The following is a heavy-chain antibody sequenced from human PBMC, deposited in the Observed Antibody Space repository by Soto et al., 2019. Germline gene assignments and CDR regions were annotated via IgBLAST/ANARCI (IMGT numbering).Heavy chain of an antibody. D-gene: IGHD3-16*01. J-gene: IGHJ6*02. CDR3: AREAIEISVGGYYYYGMDV. Sequence: PSETLSLTCTVSGGSISSGDYYWSWIRQPPGKGLEWIGYIYYSGSTYYNPSLKSRVTISVDTSKNQFSLKLSSVTAADTAVYYCAREAIEISVGGYYYYGMDVWGQGTTVT. CDR1: GGSISSGDYY. V-gene: IGHV4-30-4*01. CDR2: IYYSGST.